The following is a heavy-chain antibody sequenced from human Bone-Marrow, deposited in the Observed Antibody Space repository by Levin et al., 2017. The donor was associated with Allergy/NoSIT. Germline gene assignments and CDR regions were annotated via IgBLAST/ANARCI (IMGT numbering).Heavy chain of an antibody. CDR3: ARAVSRVRSPTLDL. CDR2: INQDGSEK. Sequence: PGGSLRLSCAASGFTFSSHWINWVRQAPGKGLERVANINQDGSEKNYVDSVKGRFIISRDNAKNSVYLQMNSLRTEDTALYYCARAVSRVRSPTLDLWGQGTMVTVSS. D-gene: IGHD2-15*01. J-gene: IGHJ3*01. V-gene: IGHV3-7*01. CDR1: GFTFSSHW.